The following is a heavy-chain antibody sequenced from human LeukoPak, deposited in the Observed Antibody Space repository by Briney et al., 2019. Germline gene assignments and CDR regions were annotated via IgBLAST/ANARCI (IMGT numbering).Heavy chain of an antibody. CDR1: GFSFSTYE. V-gene: IGHV3-48*03. CDR3: ARMDYEDY. CDR2: IGATGSTI. Sequence: PGGSLRLSCGASGFSFSTYEMNWVRQAPGKGLEWVSYIGATGSTIAYADSVKGRFTISRDNSKNTLYLQMNSLRAEDTAVYYCARMDYEDYWGQGTLVTVSS. J-gene: IGHJ4*02. D-gene: IGHD4-17*01.